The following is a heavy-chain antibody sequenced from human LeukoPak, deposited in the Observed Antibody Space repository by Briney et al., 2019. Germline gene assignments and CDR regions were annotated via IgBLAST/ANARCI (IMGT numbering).Heavy chain of an antibody. D-gene: IGHD3-3*01. J-gene: IGHJ5*02. CDR3: AKDGGTDFWSGYGSNWFDP. CDR2: ISWNSGSI. CDR1: GFTFDDYA. V-gene: IGHV3-9*01. Sequence: SGRSLRLSCAASGFTFDDYAMHWVRQAPGKGLEWVSGISWNSGSIGYADSVKGRFTISRDNAKNSLYLQMNSLSAEDTALYYCAKDGGTDFWSGYGSNWFDPWGQGTLVTVSS.